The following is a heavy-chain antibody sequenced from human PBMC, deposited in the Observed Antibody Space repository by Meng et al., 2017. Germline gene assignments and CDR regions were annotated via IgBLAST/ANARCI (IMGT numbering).Heavy chain of an antibody. D-gene: IGHD4-17*01. Sequence: GESLKISCAASGFTFSSYAMHWVRQAPGKGLEWVAVISYDGSNKYYADSVKGRFTISRDNSKNTLYLQMNSLRAEDTAVYYCARAREVTTVTTPEAFDIWGQGTMVTVSS. V-gene: IGHV3-30*07. CDR3: ARAREVTTVTTPEAFDI. CDR1: GFTFSSYA. J-gene: IGHJ3*02. CDR2: ISYDGSNK.